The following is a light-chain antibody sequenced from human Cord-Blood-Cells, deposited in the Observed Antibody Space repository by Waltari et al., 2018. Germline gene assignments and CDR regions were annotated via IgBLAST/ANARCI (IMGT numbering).Light chain of an antibody. CDR2: AAS. J-gene: IGKJ3*01. CDR3: QQRSNWPPVST. V-gene: IGKV3-11*01. CDR1: QSVSSY. Sequence: ETVFTQSPATLSLSPGARATLSSRASQSVSSYLAWYQQNPRQAPRLRIYAASNRATGIPAMFSGSGSGTDFTHTVSSLEPEDFAVYYCQQRSNWPPVSTFGPGTKVDIK.